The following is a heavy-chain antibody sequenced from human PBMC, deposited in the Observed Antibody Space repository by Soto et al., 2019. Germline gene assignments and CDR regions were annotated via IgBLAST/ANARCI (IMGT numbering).Heavy chain of an antibody. CDR1: GFDFCTYG. CDR3: AIALWATTILVVTLDV. J-gene: IGHJ6*02. D-gene: IGHD4-4*01. CDR2: MSYDGSIT. Sequence: QVQLVESGGGVVQPGRSLRLSCAASGFDFCTYGMHWVRQAPGKGLECVAFMSYDGSITYYADSVKARFTISGDNSKSTVYLQMTNVTADDTAVYYCAIALWATTILVVTLDVLGPGTTVTVSS. V-gene: IGHV3-30*03.